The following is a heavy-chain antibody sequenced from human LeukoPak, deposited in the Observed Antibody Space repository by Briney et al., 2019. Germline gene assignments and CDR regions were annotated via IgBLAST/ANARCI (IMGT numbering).Heavy chain of an antibody. CDR1: GFTVSSNY. Sequence: PGGSLRLSCAASGFTVSSNYMSWVRQAPGKGLEWVSVIYSGGSTYYADSVKGRFTISRDNSKNTLYLQMNSLRAEDTAVYYCAREAWFGELKRDSYYCYMDVWGKGTTVTVSS. J-gene: IGHJ6*03. CDR3: AREAWFGELKRDSYYCYMDV. D-gene: IGHD3-10*01. CDR2: IYSGGST. V-gene: IGHV3-66*02.